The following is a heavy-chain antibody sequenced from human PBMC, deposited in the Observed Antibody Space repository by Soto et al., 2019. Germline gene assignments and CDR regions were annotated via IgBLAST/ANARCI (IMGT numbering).Heavy chain of an antibody. CDR2: IYPGDSDT. D-gene: IGHD3-10*01. CDR3: ARASGSGSYYSPADS. Sequence: GESLKISCKGSGYSFTSYWIGWVRQMPGKGLEWMGIIYPGDSDTRYSPSFQGQVTISADKSISTAYLQWSSLKASDTAMYYCARASGSGSYYSPADSWGQGTLVTVSS. J-gene: IGHJ4*02. CDR1: GYSFTSYW. V-gene: IGHV5-51*01.